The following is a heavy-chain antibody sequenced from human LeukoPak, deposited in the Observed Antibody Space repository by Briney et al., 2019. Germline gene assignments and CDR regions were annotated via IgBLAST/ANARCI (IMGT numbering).Heavy chain of an antibody. Sequence: GESRKISRKGFGYSVNYYWNAWVRKMPGKGLECVGIIYPGDSDTRYSPSLRVQVSISADESISTAYLQWSSLRASDTAMYYCARCGEMATINSCYFDFWGQGTLVTVSS. CDR1: GYSVNYYW. V-gene: IGHV5-51*01. CDR2: IYPGDSDT. J-gene: IGHJ4*02. CDR3: ARCGEMATINSCYFDF. D-gene: IGHD5-24*01.